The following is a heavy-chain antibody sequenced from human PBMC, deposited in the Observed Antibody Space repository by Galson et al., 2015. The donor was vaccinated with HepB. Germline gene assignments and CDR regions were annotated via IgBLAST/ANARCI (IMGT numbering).Heavy chain of an antibody. J-gene: IGHJ2*01. D-gene: IGHD3-9*01. CDR3: ARGHYDILTGPGKHWYFDL. V-gene: IGHV3-21*01. CDR1: GFTFSSYS. CDR2: ISSSSSYI. Sequence: SLRLSCAASGFTFSSYSMNWVRQAPGKGLEWVSSISSSSSYIYYADSVKGRFTISRDNAKNSLYLQMNSLRAEDTAVYYCARGHYDILTGPGKHWYFDLWGRGTLVTVSS.